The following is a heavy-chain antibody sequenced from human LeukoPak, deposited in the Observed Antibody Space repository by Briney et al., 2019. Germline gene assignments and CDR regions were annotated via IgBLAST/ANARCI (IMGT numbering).Heavy chain of an antibody. V-gene: IGHV1-2*04. CDR1: GYTFTGYY. Sequence: ASVKVSCKASGYTFTGYYMHWVRQAPGQGLEWMGRINPNSGGTNYAQKFQGWVTMTRDSSISTAYMELSRLRSDDTAVYYCASRYYYDSSGYYLDDYWGQGTLVTVSS. CDR3: ASRYYYDSSGYYLDDY. CDR2: INPNSGGT. J-gene: IGHJ4*02. D-gene: IGHD3-22*01.